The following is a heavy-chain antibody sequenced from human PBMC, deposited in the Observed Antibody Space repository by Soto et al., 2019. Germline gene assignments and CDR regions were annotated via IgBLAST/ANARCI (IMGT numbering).Heavy chain of an antibody. CDR3: ARELYGDYKLNGYYYYGMDV. V-gene: IGHV3-33*01. CDR2: IWYDGSNK. J-gene: IGHJ6*02. D-gene: IGHD4-17*01. Sequence: GGSLRLSCAASGFTFSSYGMHWVRQAPGKGLEWVAVIWYDGSNKYYADSVKGRFTISRDNSKNTLYLQMNSLRAEDTAVYYCARELYGDYKLNGYYYYGMDVLGQGTTVTVSS. CDR1: GFTFSSYG.